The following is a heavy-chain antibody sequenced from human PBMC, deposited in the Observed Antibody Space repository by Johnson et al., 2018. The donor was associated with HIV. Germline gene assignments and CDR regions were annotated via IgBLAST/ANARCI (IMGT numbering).Heavy chain of an antibody. J-gene: IGHJ3*01. CDR2: ISYGGNKQ. D-gene: IGHD6-19*01. CDR1: GFTFSSYA. Sequence: QVQLVESGGGVVQPGRSLRLSCAASGFTFSSYAMHWVRQPPGKGLEWVAVISYGGNKQYYVDSVEGRFTISRDNSKDTLYLQMNNLTTEDTAIYYCAKDDNLGVWYSDAFDVWGQGTVVTVSS. V-gene: IGHV3-30-3*01. CDR3: AKDDNLGVWYSDAFDV.